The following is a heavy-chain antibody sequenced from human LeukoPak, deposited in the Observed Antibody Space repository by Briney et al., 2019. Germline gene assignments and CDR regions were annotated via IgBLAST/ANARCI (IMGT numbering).Heavy chain of an antibody. CDR2: FYYSGST. CDR1: GGSISSSSYY. CDR3: ARRNYDILTGYYSDV. J-gene: IGHJ6*02. Sequence: SETLSLTCTVSGGSISSSSYYWGWIRQPPGKGLEWIGSFYYSGSTYYNPSLKSRLTISVDTSKNQFSLKLSSVTAADTAVYYCARRNYDILTGYYSDVWGQGTTVTVSS. V-gene: IGHV4-39*07. D-gene: IGHD3-9*01.